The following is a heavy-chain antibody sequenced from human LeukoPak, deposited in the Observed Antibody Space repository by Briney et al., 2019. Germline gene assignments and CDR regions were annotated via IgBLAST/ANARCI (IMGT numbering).Heavy chain of an antibody. CDR1: GFTFNSYT. D-gene: IGHD3-3*01. CDR2: ISDSGYST. CDR3: ARGAEYYAIWRGYAGYSDY. V-gene: IGHV3-23*01. J-gene: IGHJ4*02. Sequence: GGSLRLSCAASGFTFNSYTMSWVRQAPGKGLEWVSAISDSGYSTYYADSVKGRFTISRDNAKNSLYLQMNSLRAEDTAVYFCARGAEYYAIWRGYAGYSDYWGQGISVTVSS.